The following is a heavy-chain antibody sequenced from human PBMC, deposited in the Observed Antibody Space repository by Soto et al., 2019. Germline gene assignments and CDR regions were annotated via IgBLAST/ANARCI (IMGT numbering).Heavy chain of an antibody. J-gene: IGHJ5*02. D-gene: IGHD3-10*01. CDR1: GFPFGITD. CDR3: AKNSGWFNT. V-gene: IGHV3-23*01. CDR2: IDGSGGAT. Sequence: GGSLRLSCAASGFPFGITDMSWVRQAPGKGLGWVSTIDGSGGATHYADSVKGRFTISRDNSKNTVFLQMSSLRADDTAVYYCAKNSGWFNTWGQGTLVTVSS.